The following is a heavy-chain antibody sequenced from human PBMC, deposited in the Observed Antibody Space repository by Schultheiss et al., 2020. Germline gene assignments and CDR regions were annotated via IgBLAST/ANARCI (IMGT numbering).Heavy chain of an antibody. CDR3: ATYYTGAPYYYYMDV. Sequence: SVKVSCKASGYTFTSYGISWVRQAPGQGLEWMGGIIPIFGTANYAQKFQGRVTITADESTSTAYMELSSLRSEETAVYYCATYYTGAPYYYYMDVWGKGTTVTVSS. J-gene: IGHJ6*03. D-gene: IGHD1-26*01. CDR2: IIPIFGTA. CDR1: GYTFTSYG. V-gene: IGHV1-69*13.